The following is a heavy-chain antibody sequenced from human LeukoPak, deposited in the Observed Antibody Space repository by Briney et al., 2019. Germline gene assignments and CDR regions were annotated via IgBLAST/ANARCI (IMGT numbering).Heavy chain of an antibody. CDR2: ISSSSSYT. D-gene: IGHD2-15*01. V-gene: IGHV3-11*06. Sequence: PGGSLRLSCAASGFTFSDYYMSWIRQAPGKGLEWVSYISSSSSYTNYADSVKGRFTISRDNAKNSLYLQMNSLGAEDTAVYYCARAGYCSGGSCYYYYYGMDVWGKGTTVTVSS. J-gene: IGHJ6*04. CDR3: ARAGYCSGGSCYYYYYGMDV. CDR1: GFTFSDYY.